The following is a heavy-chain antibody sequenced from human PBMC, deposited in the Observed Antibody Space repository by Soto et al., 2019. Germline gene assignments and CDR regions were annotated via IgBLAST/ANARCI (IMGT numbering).Heavy chain of an antibody. CDR2: INPNSGGT. Sequence: ASVTVSCKGCGLTFTGYYMQWVRQAPGQGLEWMGWINPNSGGTNYAQKFQGRVTMTRDTSISTAYMELSRLSSDDTAVYYCARDWSNLYYYDSSGPQRKTDAFDIWGQGTMVTVSS. V-gene: IGHV1-2*02. D-gene: IGHD3-22*01. CDR3: ARDWSNLYYYDSSGPQRKTDAFDI. J-gene: IGHJ3*02. CDR1: GLTFTGYY.